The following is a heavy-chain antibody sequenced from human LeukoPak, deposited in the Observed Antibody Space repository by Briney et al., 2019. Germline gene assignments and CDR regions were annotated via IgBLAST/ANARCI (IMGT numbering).Heavy chain of an antibody. D-gene: IGHD3-10*01. V-gene: IGHV3-23*01. CDR3: AKVGRPLLTDY. CDR2: ISGSGGST. Sequence: GESLRLSCAASGFTFSSYAMSRVRQAPGKGLEWVSAISGSGGSTYYADSVKGRFTISRDNSKNTLYLQMNSLRAEDTAVYYCAKVGRPLLTDYWGQGTLVTVSS. CDR1: GFTFSSYA. J-gene: IGHJ4*02.